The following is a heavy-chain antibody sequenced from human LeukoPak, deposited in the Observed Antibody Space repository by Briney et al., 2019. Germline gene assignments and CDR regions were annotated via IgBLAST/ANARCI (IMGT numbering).Heavy chain of an antibody. J-gene: IGHJ4*02. CDR1: GFSINSVDYF. CDR3: ARGSGSFGSSRDIVVVPAAHTAEFDY. V-gene: IGHV4-30-4*01. CDR2: IYYSGST. D-gene: IGHD2-2*01. Sequence: PPQTLSLTCTVSGFSINSVDYFWSWIRQPPGKGLEWIGYIYYSGSTYYNPSLKSRVTISVDTSKNQFSLKLSSVTAADTAVYYCARGSGSFGSSRDIVVVPAAHTAEFDYWGQGTLVTVSS.